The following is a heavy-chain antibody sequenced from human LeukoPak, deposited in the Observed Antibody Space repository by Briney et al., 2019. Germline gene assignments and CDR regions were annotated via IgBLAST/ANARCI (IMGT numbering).Heavy chain of an antibody. D-gene: IGHD4-17*01. CDR2: INHSGSP. J-gene: IGHJ3*02. CDR3: AKRKSYGDYADAFDI. V-gene: IGHV4-34*01. CDR1: GGSFSGYY. Sequence: PSDTLSLTCAVYGGSFSGYYWSYTRQPPGKGLEWIGEINHSGSPKYNPPLKSRVTISVDTSKNQVSLKLSSVTAADTAVYYCAKRKSYGDYADAFDILRQATKVTVSS.